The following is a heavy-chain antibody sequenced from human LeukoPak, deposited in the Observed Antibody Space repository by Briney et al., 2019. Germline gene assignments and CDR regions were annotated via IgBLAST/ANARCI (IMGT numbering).Heavy chain of an antibody. D-gene: IGHD2-15*01. Sequence: GRSLRLSCAASGFTFDDYAMHWVRHAPGKGLEWVSGISWNSGSIGYADSVKGRFTISRDNAKNSLYLQMNGLRAEDMALYYCAKGQERDSALTTPFDPWGQGTLVTVSS. CDR1: GFTFDDYA. CDR2: ISWNSGSI. V-gene: IGHV3-9*03. J-gene: IGHJ5*02. CDR3: AKGQERDSALTTPFDP.